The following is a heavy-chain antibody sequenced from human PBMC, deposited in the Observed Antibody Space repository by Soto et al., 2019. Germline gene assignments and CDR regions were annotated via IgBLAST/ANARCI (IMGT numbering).Heavy chain of an antibody. V-gene: IGHV1-18*01. D-gene: IGHD1-1*01. Sequence: QVHLVPSGAEVKKPWALVTVSCKASGYTFTSYGITWVRQAPGQGLEWMGWISAHNGNTDYAQKPQGRVIVTRDTSTSPACMELRGLISDDTAVYYCARGRYGDYWGQGALVTVSS. CDR2: ISAHNGNT. J-gene: IGHJ4*02. CDR3: ARGRYGDY. CDR1: GYTFTSYG.